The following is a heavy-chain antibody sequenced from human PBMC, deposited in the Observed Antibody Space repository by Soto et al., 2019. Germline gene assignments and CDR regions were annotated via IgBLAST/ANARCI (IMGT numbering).Heavy chain of an antibody. CDR2: ISAYNGNT. V-gene: IGHV1-18*01. D-gene: IGHD2-2*01. J-gene: IGHJ4*02. Sequence: QVQLVQSGAEVKKPGASVKVSCKASGYTFTSYGISWVRQAPGQGLEWMGWISAYNGNTNYAQKLQGRVTMTTDTSPSTAYMELRSLRSDDTAVYYCARDPRAIVVVPAAPHFDYWGQGTLVTVSS. CDR3: ARDPRAIVVVPAAPHFDY. CDR1: GYTFTSYG.